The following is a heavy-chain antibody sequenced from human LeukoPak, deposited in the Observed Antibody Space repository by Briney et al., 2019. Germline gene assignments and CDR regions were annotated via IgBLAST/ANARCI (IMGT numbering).Heavy chain of an antibody. D-gene: IGHD4-11*01. CDR2: IFYSGST. CDR1: GGSISSFY. CDR3: ARYSNYYYYMDV. Sequence: SETLSLTCTVSGGSISSFYWSWIRLPPGKGLEWIGYIFYSGSTNYNPSLKSRVTISVDTSKNQFSLKLSSVTAADTAVYYCARYSNYYYYMDVWGRGTTVTVSS. V-gene: IGHV4-59*01. J-gene: IGHJ6*03.